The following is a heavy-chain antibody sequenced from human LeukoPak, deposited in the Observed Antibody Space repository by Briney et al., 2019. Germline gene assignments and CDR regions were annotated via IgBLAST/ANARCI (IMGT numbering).Heavy chain of an antibody. CDR2: ISSSSSYI. CDR3: ARDSGYSYGYPFDY. V-gene: IGHV3-21*01. Sequence: GGSLRLSCAASGFTFSSYAMNWVRQAPGKGLEWVSSISSSSSYIYYADSVKGRFTISRDNAKNSLYLQMNSLRAEDTAVYYCARDSGYSYGYPFDYWGQGTLVTVSS. D-gene: IGHD5-18*01. CDR1: GFTFSSYA. J-gene: IGHJ4*02.